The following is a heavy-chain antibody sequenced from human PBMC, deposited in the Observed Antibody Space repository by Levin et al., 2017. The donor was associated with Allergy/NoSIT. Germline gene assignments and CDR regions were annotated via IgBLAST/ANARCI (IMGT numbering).Heavy chain of an antibody. Sequence: GESLKISCKASGFTFIDYFLHWVRQAPGQGLEWMGRINPNSGDTTYAQKFQGRVTMTRDTSIRTVYMDVTSLRSDDTAVFYCAREAAKAAAVDYWGQGTLVTVSS. J-gene: IGHJ4*02. D-gene: IGHD6-13*01. CDR3: AREAAKAAAVDY. V-gene: IGHV1-2*06. CDR2: INPNSGDT. CDR1: GFTFIDYF.